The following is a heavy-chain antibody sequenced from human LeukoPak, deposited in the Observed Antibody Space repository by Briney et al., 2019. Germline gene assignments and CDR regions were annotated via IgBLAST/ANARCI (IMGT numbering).Heavy chain of an antibody. D-gene: IGHD3-22*01. CDR1: GGTFSSYA. J-gene: IGHJ4*02. CDR3: ARCDPYYYDSSGYYPFDY. V-gene: IGHV1-69*13. Sequence: SVKVSCKASGGTFSSYAISWVRQAPGQGLEWMGGIIPIFGTANYAQKFQGRVTITADESTSTAYMELSSLRSEDTAVYYCARCDPYYYDSSGYYPFDYWGQGTLVTVSS. CDR2: IIPIFGTA.